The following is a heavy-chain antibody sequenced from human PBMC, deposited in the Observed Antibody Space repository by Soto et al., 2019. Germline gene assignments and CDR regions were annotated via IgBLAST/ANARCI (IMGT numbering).Heavy chain of an antibody. CDR2: INPNSGGT. Sequence: GSAVKASCKASGCTFTGHYMHWVRQAPVQGLEWMGWINPNSGGTNYAQKFQGRVTMTRDTSISTAYMELSRLRSDDTAVYYCAREEHLVLDPHFDYWGQGTLVNVSS. CDR1: GCTFTGHY. CDR3: AREEHLVLDPHFDY. D-gene: IGHD6-13*01. V-gene: IGHV1-2*02. J-gene: IGHJ4*02.